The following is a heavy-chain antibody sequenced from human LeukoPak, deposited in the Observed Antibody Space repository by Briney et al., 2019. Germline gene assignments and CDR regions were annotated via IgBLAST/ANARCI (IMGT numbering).Heavy chain of an antibody. CDR2: ISAYNGNT. J-gene: IGHJ5*02. D-gene: IGHD3-16*02. CDR3: ARGREEYDYVWGSYRYNWFDP. Sequence: ALVKVSCKTSGYTFTSYGISWVRQAPGQGLEWLGWISAYNGNTNYAQKFQGRVTMTTDTCTSTAYMDLRSLRSDDTAVYYCARGREEYDYVWGSYRYNWFDPWGQGTLVTVSS. V-gene: IGHV1-18*01. CDR1: GYTFTSYG.